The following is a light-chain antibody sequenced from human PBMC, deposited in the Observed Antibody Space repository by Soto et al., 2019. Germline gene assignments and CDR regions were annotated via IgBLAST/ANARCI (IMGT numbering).Light chain of an antibody. CDR3: QQYNSYWWT. J-gene: IGKJ1*01. Sequence: MSQPPSSLSASKGDGVTITCRASQTISSWLAWYQQKPGKAPKLLIYKASTLKSGVPSRFSGSGSGTEFTLTTSSLQPDDFATYYCQQYNSYWWTLGQGTEVDIK. CDR2: KAS. CDR1: QTISSW. V-gene: IGKV1-5*03.